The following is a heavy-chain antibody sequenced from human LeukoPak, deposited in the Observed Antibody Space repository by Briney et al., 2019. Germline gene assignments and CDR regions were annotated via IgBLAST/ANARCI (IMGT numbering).Heavy chain of an antibody. V-gene: IGHV3-23*01. CDR3: ARGGYCTGISCYSDY. CDR1: GFTFSSYA. D-gene: IGHD2-8*02. J-gene: IGHJ4*02. CDR2: ISGSGSDT. Sequence: GGSLRLSCAASGFTFSSYAMSWVRQAPGKGLEWLSGISGSGSDTHYADSVKGRFTISRDKSKNTLYLQMNSLRAEDTAVYYCARGGYCTGISCYSDYWGQGTLVTVSS.